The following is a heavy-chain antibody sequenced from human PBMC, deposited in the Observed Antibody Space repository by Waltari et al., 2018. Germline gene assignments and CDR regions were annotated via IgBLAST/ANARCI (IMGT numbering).Heavy chain of an antibody. CDR3: ARGGKIITAGSYYGMDV. Sequence: QVQLEQSGAEVKKPGASVKVSCKASGYTFTDYHMHWVRQAPGPGLEWMGWINPKSGDTNYAQKFQGRCTMPRDTSISTAYMELSRLRFDDTAVYYCARGGKIITAGSYYGMDVWGQGATVIVSS. D-gene: IGHD6-25*01. CDR2: INPKSGDT. CDR1: GYTFTDYH. V-gene: IGHV1-2*02. J-gene: IGHJ6*02.